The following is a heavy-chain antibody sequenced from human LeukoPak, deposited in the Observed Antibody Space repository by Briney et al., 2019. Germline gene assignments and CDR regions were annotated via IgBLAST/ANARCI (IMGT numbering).Heavy chain of an antibody. Sequence: PGGSLRLSCAASGFTVSSNYMSWVRQAPGKGLEWVSSISSSSSYIYYADSVKGRFTISRDNAKNSLYLQMNSLRAEDTAVYYCARGAYYYEDWGQGTLVTVSS. D-gene: IGHD3-22*01. CDR1: GFTVSSNY. CDR3: ARGAYYYED. J-gene: IGHJ4*02. CDR2: ISSSSSYI. V-gene: IGHV3-21*01.